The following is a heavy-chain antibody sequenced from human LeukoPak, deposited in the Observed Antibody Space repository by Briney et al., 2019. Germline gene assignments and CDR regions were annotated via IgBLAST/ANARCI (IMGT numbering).Heavy chain of an antibody. V-gene: IGHV4-34*01. J-gene: IGHJ1*01. CDR2: INHSGST. Sequence: SETLSLTCAVYGGSFSGYYWSWIRQPPGKGLEWIGEINHSGSTNYNPSLKRRVTISVDTSKNQFSLKLSSVTAADTAVYYCARTYYYGSGSYRPPRGYFQHWGQGTLVTVSS. CDR1: GGSFSGYY. CDR3: ARTYYYGSGSYRPPRGYFQH. D-gene: IGHD3-10*01.